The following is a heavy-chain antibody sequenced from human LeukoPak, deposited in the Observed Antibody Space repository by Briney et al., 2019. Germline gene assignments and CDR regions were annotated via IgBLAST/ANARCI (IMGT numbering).Heavy chain of an antibody. Sequence: PGGSLRLSCAASGLTFSSYGMHWVRQAPGKGLEWVAFIRYDGSNKYYVDSVKGRFTISRDNSKNTLYLQMNSLRVEDTAVYYCAKDLVYCSSTSCYDDWYFDLWGRGTLVTVSS. V-gene: IGHV3-30*02. CDR3: AKDLVYCSSTSCYDDWYFDL. CDR2: IRYDGSNK. J-gene: IGHJ2*01. CDR1: GLTFSSYG. D-gene: IGHD2-2*01.